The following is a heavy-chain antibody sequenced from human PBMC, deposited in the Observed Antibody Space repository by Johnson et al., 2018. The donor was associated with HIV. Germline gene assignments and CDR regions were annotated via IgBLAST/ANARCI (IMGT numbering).Heavy chain of an antibody. V-gene: IGHV3-30*14. CDR3: ARAIVVDDDAFDI. D-gene: IGHD3-22*01. CDR1: GFTFSSYV. CDR2: ISYDGSNK. Sequence: QEQLVESGGGVVQPGRSLRLSCAASGFTFSSYVMHWVRQAPGKGLEWVALISYDGSNKYYADSVKGRFTISRDNSKNTLYRQMNSLRAEDTAVFYCARAIVVDDDAFDIWGQGTMVTVSS. J-gene: IGHJ3*02.